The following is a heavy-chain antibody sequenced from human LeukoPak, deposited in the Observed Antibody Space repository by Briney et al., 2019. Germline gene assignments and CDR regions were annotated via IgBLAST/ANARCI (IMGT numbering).Heavy chain of an antibody. CDR1: GFTFSSYS. J-gene: IGHJ4*02. CDR3: ARGPYGGNSLGY. D-gene: IGHD4-17*01. CDR2: ISSSSYI. Sequence: GGSLRLSCAASGFTFSSYSMNWVRQAPGKGLEWVSSISSSSYIYYADSVKGRFTISRDNAKNSLYLQMNSLRAEDTAVYYCARGPYGGNSLGYWGQGTLVTVSS. V-gene: IGHV3-21*01.